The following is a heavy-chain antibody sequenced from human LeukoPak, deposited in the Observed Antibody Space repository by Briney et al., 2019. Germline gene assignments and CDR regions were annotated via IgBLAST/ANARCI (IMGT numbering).Heavy chain of an antibody. J-gene: IGHJ4*02. CDR1: GFNFSSYE. CDR2: ISTSGNNI. V-gene: IGHV3-48*03. CDR3: ARDLGYCSGGTCYPFPFDY. Sequence: PGGSLRLSCAASGFNFSSYEMNWVRQAPGKGLEWVSYISTSGNNIYYADSVKGRFTVSRDNAKNSLYLHMNGLRAEDSGLYFCARDLGYCSGGTCYPFPFDYWGLGTLVTVSS. D-gene: IGHD2-15*01.